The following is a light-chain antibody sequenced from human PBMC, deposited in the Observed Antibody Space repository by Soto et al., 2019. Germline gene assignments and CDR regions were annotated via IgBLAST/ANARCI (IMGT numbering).Light chain of an antibody. V-gene: IGKV3-20*01. J-gene: IGKJ4*01. CDR1: QSVSSSY. CDR2: GAS. Sequence: IVLTQSPGTLSLSPGERATLSCRSSQSVSSSYLAWCQQKPGQAPRLLIYGASSRATGIPDRFSGSGSGTDFTLTISRLEPEDFAVYYCQQYGSSPLTFGGGTKVDI. CDR3: QQYGSSPLT.